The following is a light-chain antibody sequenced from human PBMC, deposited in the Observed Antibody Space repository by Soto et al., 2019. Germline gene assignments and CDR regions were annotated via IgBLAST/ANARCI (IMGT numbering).Light chain of an antibody. CDR2: EVS. V-gene: IGLV2-14*01. CDR3: NSYTSSSTWV. CDR1: SSDVGGHKY. Sequence: QSALTQPASVSGSPGQSITISCTGTSSDVGGHKYVSWYQQHPGKAPKLMIYEVSRRPSGVSHRFSGSKSGNTASLTISGLQAEDEADYYCNSYTSSSTWVFGGGPKLTVL. J-gene: IGLJ3*02.